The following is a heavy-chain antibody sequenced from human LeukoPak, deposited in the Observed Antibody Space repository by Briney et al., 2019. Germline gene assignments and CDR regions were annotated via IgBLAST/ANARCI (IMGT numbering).Heavy chain of an antibody. Sequence: SQTLSLTCTVSGGSISSGGYYWSWIRQPPGKGLEWIGYIYYSGSTNYNPSLKSRVTISVDTSKNQFSLKLSSVTAADTAVYYCARVSADFWSGYEPNWFDPWGQGTLVTVSS. J-gene: IGHJ5*02. V-gene: IGHV4-61*08. CDR3: ARVSADFWSGYEPNWFDP. D-gene: IGHD3-3*01. CDR1: GGSISSGGYY. CDR2: IYYSGST.